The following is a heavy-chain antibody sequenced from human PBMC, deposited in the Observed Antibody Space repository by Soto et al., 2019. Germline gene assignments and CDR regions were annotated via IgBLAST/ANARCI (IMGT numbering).Heavy chain of an antibody. CDR2: ISGSGGST. D-gene: IGHD1-26*01. CDR1: GFTFSSYA. CDR3: AKDGEWEQYYYGMDV. Sequence: GGSLRLSCAASGFTFSSYAMSWVRQAPGKGLEWVSAISGSGGSTYYADSVKGRFTISRDNSKNTLYLQMNSLRAEDTAVYYCAKDGEWEQYYYGMDVWGQGTTVTVSS. J-gene: IGHJ6*02. V-gene: IGHV3-23*01.